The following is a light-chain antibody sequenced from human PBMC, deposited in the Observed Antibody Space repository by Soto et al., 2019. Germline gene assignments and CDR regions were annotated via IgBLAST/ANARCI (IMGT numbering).Light chain of an antibody. Sequence: EIVLTQSPATLSFSPGERATLSCRASQSVSSYLAWYQQKPGQTPRLLIYDASNRATGIPARFSRSGSGTDFTLTISSLEPEDFAVYYCAQRTSWPITFGQGTRLEIK. V-gene: IGKV3-11*01. CDR2: DAS. CDR1: QSVSSY. J-gene: IGKJ5*01. CDR3: AQRTSWPIT.